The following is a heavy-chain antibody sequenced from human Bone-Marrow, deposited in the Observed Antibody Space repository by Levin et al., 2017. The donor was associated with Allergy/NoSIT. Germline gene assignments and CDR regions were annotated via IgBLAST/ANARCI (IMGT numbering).Heavy chain of an antibody. CDR2: IRWNSDSI. CDR1: GFTHEDYA. CDR3: RKDLGSITAARGD. D-gene: IGHD1-14*01. Sequence: GGSLRLSCTASGFTHEDYAMHWVRQVPGKGLEWVSGIRWNSDSIGYADSVRGRFSISRDNAKNSLYLQMNSLRSEDTSLYYCRKDLGSITAARGDWGQGGPVTVSS. J-gene: IGHJ4*02. V-gene: IGHV3-9*01.